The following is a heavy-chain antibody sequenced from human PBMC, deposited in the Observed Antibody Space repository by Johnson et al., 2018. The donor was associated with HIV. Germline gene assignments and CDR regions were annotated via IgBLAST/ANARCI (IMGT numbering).Heavy chain of an antibody. V-gene: IGHV3-15*01. J-gene: IGHJ3*02. CDR2: LKSRTDGETA. CDR3: TTDVPGGPYYNAFDI. D-gene: IGHD1-26*01. Sequence: VQLVESGGGLVQPGGSLRLSCAASGFTFTNAWMHWVRQAPGKGLEWVGRLKSRTDGETADYAAPVKGRFTISRDDSKNTLYLQMNSLKTEDTALYYCTTDVPGGPYYNAFDIWGKGTMVTVSS. CDR1: GFTFTNAW.